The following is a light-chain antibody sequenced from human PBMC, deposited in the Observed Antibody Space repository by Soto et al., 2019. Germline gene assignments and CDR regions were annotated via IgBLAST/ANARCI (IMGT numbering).Light chain of an antibody. J-gene: IGLJ1*01. CDR1: SSDVGAYNF. V-gene: IGLV2-14*01. Sequence: QSALTQPASVSGSPGQSITISCTGTSSDVGAYNFVSWHQQHPGKVPKLMIYVVSNRPSGVSNRFSGSKSGNTASLTISGLQAEDEADYYCSSYTTSSTYVFGSGTKLTVL. CDR3: SSYTTSSTYV. CDR2: VVS.